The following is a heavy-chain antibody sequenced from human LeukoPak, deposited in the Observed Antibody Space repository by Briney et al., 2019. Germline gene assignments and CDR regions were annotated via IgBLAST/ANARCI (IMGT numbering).Heavy chain of an antibody. V-gene: IGHV4-34*01. CDR3: ARGGPAAPIDY. CDR2: INHSGST. J-gene: IGHJ4*02. CDR1: GGSVSGYY. Sequence: SETLSLTCAVYGGSVSGYYGSWIRHPPGKGREWIGEINHSGSTNYNPSLKRRVTISVDTSKNQFSRKLSSVTAADTAVYYCARGGPAAPIDYWGQGTLVTVSS. D-gene: IGHD2-2*01.